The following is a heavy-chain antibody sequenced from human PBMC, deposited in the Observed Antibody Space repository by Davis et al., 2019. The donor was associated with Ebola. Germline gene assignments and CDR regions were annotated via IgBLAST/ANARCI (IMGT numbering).Heavy chain of an antibody. V-gene: IGHV6-1*01. J-gene: IGHJ6*04. Sequence: HSQTLSLTCAISGDSVSTAGWNWIRQSPSRGLEWLGRTYYNSKWYNDYAVSVKSRISINPDTSKNQFSLQLNSVTPEDTALYYCARGWLRAGMDVWSEGTTVTVPS. CDR1: GDSVSTAG. D-gene: IGHD5-18*01. CDR3: ARGWLRAGMDV. CDR2: TYYNSKWYN.